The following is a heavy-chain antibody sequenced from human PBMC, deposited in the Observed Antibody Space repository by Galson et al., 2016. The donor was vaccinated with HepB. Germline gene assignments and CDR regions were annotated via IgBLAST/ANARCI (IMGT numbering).Heavy chain of an antibody. D-gene: IGHD3-10*01. Sequence: SVKVSCKASGYTFSNYDINWVRQAPGQGPEWMAWKNPKSGNTGYAQSFKARVTMTRDTSISTAYMELYSLTSEDTAVYFCARGGTLPKTNLYGMDVWGQGTTVTVSS. J-gene: IGHJ6*02. CDR1: GYTFSNYD. V-gene: IGHV1-8*01. CDR3: ARGGTLPKTNLYGMDV. CDR2: KNPKSGNT.